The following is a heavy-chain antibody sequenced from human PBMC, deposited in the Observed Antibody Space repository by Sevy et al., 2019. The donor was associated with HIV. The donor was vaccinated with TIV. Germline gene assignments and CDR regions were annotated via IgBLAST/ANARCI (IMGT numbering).Heavy chain of an antibody. D-gene: IGHD6-13*01. V-gene: IGHV1-18*01. Sequence: ASVKVSCKASSYTFSTYGITWVRQAPGQGLEWVGWISGFNGNTKYAQKFQGRVTVTTDTSTTTVYMELRSLRSDDTAVYYCAGGYSSTYYGSVDYWGQGTLVTVSS. J-gene: IGHJ4*02. CDR1: SYTFSTYG. CDR3: AGGYSSTYYGSVDY. CDR2: ISGFNGNT.